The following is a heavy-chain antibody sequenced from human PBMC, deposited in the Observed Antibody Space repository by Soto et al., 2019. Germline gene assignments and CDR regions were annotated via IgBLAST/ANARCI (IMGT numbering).Heavy chain of an antibody. D-gene: IGHD2-2*01. CDR2: ISSSSSYI. CDR3: ARDSRPPSTIPSPFEY. V-gene: IGHV3-21*01. J-gene: IGHJ4*02. CDR1: VFTFSSYS. Sequence: GGSLRLSCAASVFTFSSYSMNLVRQSPGKGLEWVSPISSSSSYIYYADSVKGRFTISRDNAKNSLYLQMNSLRAEDTAVYYCARDSRPPSTIPSPFEYWGQGTLVTVSS.